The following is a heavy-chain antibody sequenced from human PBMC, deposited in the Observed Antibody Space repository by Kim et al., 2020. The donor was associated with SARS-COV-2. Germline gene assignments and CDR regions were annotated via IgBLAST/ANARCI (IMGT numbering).Heavy chain of an antibody. Sequence: SVKGRFTISRENAKNTLYLQMNSLRAEDTGVYYCARDKYGSGRRYWYFDLWGRGTLVTVSS. CDR3: ARDKYGSGRRYWYFDL. V-gene: IGHV3-74*01. D-gene: IGHD3-10*01. J-gene: IGHJ2*01.